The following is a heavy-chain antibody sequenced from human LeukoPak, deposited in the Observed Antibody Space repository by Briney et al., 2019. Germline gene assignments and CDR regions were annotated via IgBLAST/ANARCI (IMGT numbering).Heavy chain of an antibody. D-gene: IGHD2-2*01. J-gene: IGHJ5*02. V-gene: IGHV1-69*05. CDR2: IIPIFGTA. CDR1: GGTFSSYA. Sequence: SVKVSCKASGGTFSSYAISWVRQAPGQGLEWMGGIIPIFGTANYAQKFQGRVTITTDESTSTAYMELSSLRSEDTAVYYCARASIERYCSSTSCSWFDPWGQGTLVTVS. CDR3: ARASIERYCSSTSCSWFDP.